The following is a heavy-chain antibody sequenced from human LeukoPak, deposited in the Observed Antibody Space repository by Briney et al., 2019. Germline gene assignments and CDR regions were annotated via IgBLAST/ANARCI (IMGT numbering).Heavy chain of an antibody. CDR2: INHSGST. Sequence: PSETLSLTCAVYGGSFSGYYWNWIRQPPGKGLEWIGEINHSGSTNYNPSLKSRVTISVDTSKNQFSLKLSSVTAADTAVYYCARGPPLVVVPAAMRESDYWGQGTLVTVSS. D-gene: IGHD2-2*01. CDR1: GGSFSGYY. V-gene: IGHV4-34*01. J-gene: IGHJ4*02. CDR3: ARGPPLVVVPAAMRESDY.